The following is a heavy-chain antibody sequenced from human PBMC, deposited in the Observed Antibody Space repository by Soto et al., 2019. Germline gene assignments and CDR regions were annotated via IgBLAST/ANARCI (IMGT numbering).Heavy chain of an antibody. V-gene: IGHV4-34*01. Sequence: SETLSLTCAVYGGSFSGYYWSWIRQPPGKGLEWIGEINHSGSTNYNPSLKSRVTISVDTSKNQFSLKLSSVTAADTAVYYCARGLYSSSWYYFDYWGQGTLVTVSS. J-gene: IGHJ4*02. D-gene: IGHD6-13*01. CDR3: ARGLYSSSWYYFDY. CDR1: GGSFSGYY. CDR2: INHSGST.